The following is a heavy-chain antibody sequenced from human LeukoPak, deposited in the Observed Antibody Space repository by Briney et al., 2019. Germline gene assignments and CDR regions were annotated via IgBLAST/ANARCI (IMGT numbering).Heavy chain of an antibody. CDR1: GGSISSSSYY. Sequence: SETLSLTCTVSGGSISSSSYYWGWIRQPPGKGLEWIGSIYYSGSTYYNPSLKSRVTISVDTSKNQFSLKLSSVTAADTAVYYCARRNPHVLRYSGYFDYWGQGTLVTVSS. J-gene: IGHJ4*02. CDR2: IYYSGST. D-gene: IGHD3-9*01. V-gene: IGHV4-39*07. CDR3: ARRNPHVLRYSGYFDY.